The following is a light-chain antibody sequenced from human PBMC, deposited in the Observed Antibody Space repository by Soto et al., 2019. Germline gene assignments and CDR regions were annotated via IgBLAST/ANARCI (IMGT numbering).Light chain of an antibody. CDR3: SSYTSSSTVV. Sequence: QSALTQPASVSGSPGQSITISCTGTSSDVGGYNYVSWYQQHPGKAPKLMIYDVSNRPSGVSNRFSGSKSGNTASLTISGLQAEHEADSYCSSYTSSSTVVFGGGTKLTVL. J-gene: IGLJ2*01. CDR1: SSDVGGYNY. CDR2: DVS. V-gene: IGLV2-14*01.